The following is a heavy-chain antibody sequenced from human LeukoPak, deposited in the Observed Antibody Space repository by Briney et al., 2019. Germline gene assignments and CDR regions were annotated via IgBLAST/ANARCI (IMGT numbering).Heavy chain of an antibody. CDR3: ARGGKGVAAAGTGVFGY. Sequence: GGSLRLSCAASGFTFSSYAMHWVRQAPGKGLEWVAVISYDGSNKYYADSVKGRFTISRDNSKNTLYLQMNSLRAEDTAVYYCARGGKGVAAAGTGVFGYWGQGTLVTVSS. CDR2: ISYDGSNK. CDR1: GFTFSSYA. V-gene: IGHV3-30-3*01. D-gene: IGHD6-13*01. J-gene: IGHJ4*02.